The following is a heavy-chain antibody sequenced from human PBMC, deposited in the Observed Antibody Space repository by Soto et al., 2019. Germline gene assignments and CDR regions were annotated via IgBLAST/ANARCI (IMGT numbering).Heavy chain of an antibody. Sequence: ASVKVSCKASGYTFTSYYMHWVRQAPGQGLEWMGIINASDGNTMYAQKLQGRVTMTTDTSTSTVYMELSSLRSDDTAVYYCARRSRTGTTSICGHGTRVTVTS. CDR3: ARRSRTGTTSI. J-gene: IGHJ4*01. CDR1: GYTFTSYY. V-gene: IGHV1-46*01. D-gene: IGHD1-7*01. CDR2: INASDGNT.